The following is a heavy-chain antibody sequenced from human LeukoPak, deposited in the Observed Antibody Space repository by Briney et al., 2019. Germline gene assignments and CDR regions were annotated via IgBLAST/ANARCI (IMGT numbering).Heavy chain of an antibody. CDR2: ICDSGRTI. CDR1: GFTFSGYY. D-gene: IGHD1-1*01. J-gene: IGHJ5*02. V-gene: IGHV3-11*04. CDR3: ARGSADDDDKWIDP. Sequence: GGSLRLSCAASGFTFSGYYMSWIRQAPGKGLEWVSYICDSGRTIYYADSVRGRFTISRDNAKNSVFLQMNSLRAEDTAVYYCARGSADDDDKWIDPWGQGTLVTVSS.